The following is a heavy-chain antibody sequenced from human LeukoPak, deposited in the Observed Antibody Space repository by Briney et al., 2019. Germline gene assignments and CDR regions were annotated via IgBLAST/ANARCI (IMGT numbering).Heavy chain of an antibody. D-gene: IGHD6-6*01. V-gene: IGHV6-1*01. Sequence: SQTLSLTCAISGDSVSSNSAAWNWIRQSPSRGLEWLGRTYYRSKWYNDYAVSVKSRITINPDTSKNQFSLQLNSVTPEDTAVYYCARSPWYSSSFTNYYYYYYYMDVWGKGATVTVSS. J-gene: IGHJ6*03. CDR2: TYYRSKWYN. CDR1: GDSVSSNSAA. CDR3: ARSPWYSSSFTNYYYYYYYMDV.